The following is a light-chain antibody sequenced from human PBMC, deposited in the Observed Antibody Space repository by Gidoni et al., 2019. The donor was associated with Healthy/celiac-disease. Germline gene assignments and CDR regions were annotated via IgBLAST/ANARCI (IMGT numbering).Light chain of an antibody. CDR1: QSVSSY. V-gene: IGKV3-11*01. Sequence: EIVLPQSPATLSLSPGERATLSCGASQSVSSYLAWYQQKTGQAPSPLIYDASNRATGSPARFSGSGSGTDFTLTISSLEPEDFAVYYCQQRSNWPSWTFGQGTKVEIK. J-gene: IGKJ1*01. CDR3: QQRSNWPSWT. CDR2: DAS.